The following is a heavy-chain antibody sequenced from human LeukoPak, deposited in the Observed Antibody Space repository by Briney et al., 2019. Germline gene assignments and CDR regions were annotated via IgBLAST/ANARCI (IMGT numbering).Heavy chain of an antibody. D-gene: IGHD4-17*01. CDR2: ISYDGSNK. Sequence: PGTSLRLSCAASGFTFSSYGMHWVRQAPGKGPEWVAVISYDGSNKFYADSVKGRFTISRDNSKNTLYLQMNSLRAEDTAVYYCAKFETTGWVYGMDVWGPGTTVTVSS. J-gene: IGHJ6*02. CDR1: GFTFSSYG. V-gene: IGHV3-30*18. CDR3: AKFETTGWVYGMDV.